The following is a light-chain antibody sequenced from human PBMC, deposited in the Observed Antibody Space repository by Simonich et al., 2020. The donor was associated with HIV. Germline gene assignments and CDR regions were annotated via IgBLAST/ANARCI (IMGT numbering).Light chain of an antibody. CDR1: QSVLYSSNNKNY. V-gene: IGKV4-1*01. Sequence: DIVMTQSPDSPAVSLGERATINCKSSQSVLYSSNNKNYLTWYQQKPGQPPKLLIYWASTRESGVPDRISGSGSGTDFTLTISSLQAEDVAVYYCQQYYSTPRTFGQGTKVEIK. J-gene: IGKJ1*01. CDR3: QQYYSTPRT. CDR2: WAS.